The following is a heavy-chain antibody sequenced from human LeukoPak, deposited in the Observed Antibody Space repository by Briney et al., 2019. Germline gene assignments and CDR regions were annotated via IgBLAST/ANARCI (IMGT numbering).Heavy chain of an antibody. J-gene: IGHJ6*03. V-gene: IGHV3-7*01. CDR1: GFTFSSYW. CDR2: IKQDGSEK. CDR3: ARFREYYYYYMDV. Sequence: HTGGSLRLSCAASGFTFSSYWMSWVRQAPGKGLEWVANIKQDGSEKYYVDSVKGRFTISRDNAKNSLYLQMNSLRAEDTAVYYCARFREYYYYYMDVWGKGTTVTVSS.